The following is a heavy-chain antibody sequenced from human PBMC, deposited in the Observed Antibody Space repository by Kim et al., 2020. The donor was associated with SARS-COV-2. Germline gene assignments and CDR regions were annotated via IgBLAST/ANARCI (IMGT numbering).Heavy chain of an antibody. Sequence: GGSLRLSCAASGFTFSGSAMHWVRQASGKGLEWVGRIRSKANNYATAYDVSVKGRFTISRDDSKNTAYLQMNSLKTEDTAVYYCTRLGSPVDSAMGTFDYWGQGTLVTVSS. J-gene: IGHJ4*02. CDR2: IRSKANNYAT. CDR3: TRLGSPVDSAMGTFDY. D-gene: IGHD5-18*01. V-gene: IGHV3-73*01. CDR1: GFTFSGSA.